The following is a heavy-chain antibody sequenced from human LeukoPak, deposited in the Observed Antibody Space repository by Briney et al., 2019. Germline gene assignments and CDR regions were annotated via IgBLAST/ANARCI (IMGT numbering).Heavy chain of an antibody. J-gene: IGHJ5*02. V-gene: IGHV4-39*01. CDR2: IYYSGST. Sequence: SETLSLTCTVSGGSISSSSYYWGWIRQPPGKGLEWIGSIYYSGSTYYNPSLKSRVTISVDTSKNQFSLKLSSVTAADTAVYYCARMLPGRRRFLEWLIGSWFDPWGQGTLVTVSS. D-gene: IGHD3-3*01. CDR1: GGSISSSSYY. CDR3: ARMLPGRRRFLEWLIGSWFDP.